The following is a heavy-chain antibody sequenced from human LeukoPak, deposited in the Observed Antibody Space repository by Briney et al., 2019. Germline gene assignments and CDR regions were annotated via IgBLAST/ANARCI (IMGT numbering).Heavy chain of an antibody. J-gene: IGHJ4*02. Sequence: PGGSLRLSCAASGFTFSSYSMNWVRQAPGKGLEWVANIKQDGSEKYYVDSVKGRFTISRDDAKTSVYLQMNSLRAEDTAVYYCARNKGWELPAELDSWGQGTLVTVSS. D-gene: IGHD2-15*01. V-gene: IGHV3-7*01. CDR3: ARNKGWELPAELDS. CDR2: IKQDGSEK. CDR1: GFTFSSYS.